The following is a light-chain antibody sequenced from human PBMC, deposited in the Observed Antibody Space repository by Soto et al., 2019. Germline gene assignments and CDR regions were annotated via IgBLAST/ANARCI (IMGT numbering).Light chain of an antibody. Sequence: EIVLTQSPGTLSLSPGERATLSCRAGQSVSSNNLAWYQQRPGQAPRVVIYGASTRATGIPERFSGSGSGTDFTLTINRLEPEDFAVYSCQQYGRSPFTFGPGTKVDIK. J-gene: IGKJ3*01. V-gene: IGKV3-20*01. CDR1: QSVSSNN. CDR3: QQYGRSPFT. CDR2: GAS.